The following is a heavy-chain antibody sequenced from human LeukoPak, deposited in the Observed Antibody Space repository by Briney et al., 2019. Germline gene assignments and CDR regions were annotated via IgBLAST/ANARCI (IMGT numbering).Heavy chain of an antibody. CDR1: GYTFTSYG. Sequence: GASVKVSCKASGYTFTSYGISWVRQAPGQGLEWMGWISAYNGNTNYAQKLQGRVTMTTDTSTSTAYMELRSLRSDDTAVYYCARDYSHPFSFYYYYYMDVWGKGTTVTISS. J-gene: IGHJ6*03. CDR2: ISAYNGNT. CDR3: ARDYSHPFSFYYYYYMDV. D-gene: IGHD6-13*01. V-gene: IGHV1-18*01.